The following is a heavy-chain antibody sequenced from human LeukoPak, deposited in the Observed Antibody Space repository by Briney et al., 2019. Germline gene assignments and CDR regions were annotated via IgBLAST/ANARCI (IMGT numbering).Heavy chain of an antibody. CDR1: GYTFTAYF. CDR2: INPNSGGT. V-gene: IGHV1-2*06. CDR3: ARGGTEASSGDY. D-gene: IGHD3-10*01. Sequence: ASVKVSCKASGYTFTAYFMHWVRQAPGQGLEWMGRINPNSGGTNYAQKFQGRVTMPRDTSITTAYMDLSRLTYDDTAVYYCARGGTEASSGDYWGQGTLVTVSS. J-gene: IGHJ4*02.